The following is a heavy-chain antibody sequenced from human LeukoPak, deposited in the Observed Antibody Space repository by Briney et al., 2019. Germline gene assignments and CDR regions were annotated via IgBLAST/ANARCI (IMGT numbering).Heavy chain of an antibody. V-gene: IGHV4-59*12. CDR2: VYYSGTTEYT. D-gene: IGHD6-19*01. Sequence: SETLSLTCALSGGSIGTFYWRWIRQPPGKGLEWIGWVYYSGTTEYTKYNASLKSRVTISLDTSKKQFSLILTSVIAADTALYYCAREKGSGLGYGMDVWGQGTSVTVSS. J-gene: IGHJ6*02. CDR3: AREKGSGLGYGMDV. CDR1: GGSIGTFY.